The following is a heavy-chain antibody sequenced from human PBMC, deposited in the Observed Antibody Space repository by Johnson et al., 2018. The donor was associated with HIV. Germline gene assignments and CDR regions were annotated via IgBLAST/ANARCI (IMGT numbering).Heavy chain of an antibody. V-gene: IGHV3-23*04. Sequence: VQLVESGGGLVQPGGSLRLCCTASGFTFSSYAMNWVRQTPGKGLEWVSGISGSGVSTYYADSVKGRFSISRDNSKQTVYLQMNSLRAEDTAVYYCAKDSDKWAISGDDAFDIWGQGTMVTVSS. J-gene: IGHJ3*02. CDR1: GFTFSSYA. D-gene: IGHD1-26*01. CDR3: AKDSDKWAISGDDAFDI. CDR2: ISGSGVST.